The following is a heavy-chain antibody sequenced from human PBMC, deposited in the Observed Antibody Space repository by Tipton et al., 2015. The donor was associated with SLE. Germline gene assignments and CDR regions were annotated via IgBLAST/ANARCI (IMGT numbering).Heavy chain of an antibody. J-gene: IGHJ4*02. Sequence: TLSLTCTVSGGSISSNYWSWIRQPPGKGLEWIGYIYNSGGTNYNPFLKSRVTISVDTSKNQFSLKLSSVTAADTAVYYCATSGRGYSIAYDYWGQGTLVTVSS. CDR3: ATSGRGYSIAYDY. CDR2: IYNSGGT. CDR1: GGSISSNY. V-gene: IGHV4-59*01. D-gene: IGHD5-18*01.